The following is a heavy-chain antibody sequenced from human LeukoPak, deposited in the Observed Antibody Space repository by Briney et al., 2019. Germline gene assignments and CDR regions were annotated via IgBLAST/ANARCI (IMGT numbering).Heavy chain of an antibody. CDR1: GCTFTSYY. CDR3: ARDWKVLLWFGEFQKDYYGMDV. J-gene: IGHJ6*02. CDR2: INPSGGST. V-gene: IGHV1-46*01. Sequence: GASVKVSCKASGCTFTSYYMHWVRQAPGQGLEWMGIINPSGGSTSYAQKFQGRVTITADESTSTAYMELSSLRSEDTAVYYCARDWKVLLWFGEFQKDYYGMDVWGQGTTVTVSS. D-gene: IGHD3-10*01.